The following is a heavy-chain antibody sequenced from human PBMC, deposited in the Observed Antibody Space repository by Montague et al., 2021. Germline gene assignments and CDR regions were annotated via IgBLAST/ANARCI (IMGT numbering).Heavy chain of an antibody. CDR3: ARHVIGNYGMDV. CDR1: GGSISSSSYY. Sequence: SETLSLTCTVSGGSISSSSYYWGWIRQPPGKGLEWIGSIYYSGSTYYNPSLKSRVTISVDTSENQFSLKLSSVTAADTAVYYCARHVIGNYGMDVRGQGTTVTVSS. V-gene: IGHV4-39*01. CDR2: IYYSGST. J-gene: IGHJ6*02. D-gene: IGHD3-16*02.